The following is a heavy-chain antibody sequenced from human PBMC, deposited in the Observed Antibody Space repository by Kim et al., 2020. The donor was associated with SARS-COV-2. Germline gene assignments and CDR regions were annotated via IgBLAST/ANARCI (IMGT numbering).Heavy chain of an antibody. J-gene: IGHJ2*01. CDR1: GFTFSSYS. D-gene: IGHD3-22*01. CDR2: ISSSSSYI. Sequence: GGSLRLSCAASGFTFSSYSMNWVRQAPGKGLEWVSSISSSSSYIYCADSVKGRFTISRDNAKNSLYLQMNSLRAEDTAVYYCARVATYYYDSSGYWRTNWYFDLWGRGTLVTVSS. CDR3: ARVATYYYDSSGYWRTNWYFDL. V-gene: IGHV3-21*01.